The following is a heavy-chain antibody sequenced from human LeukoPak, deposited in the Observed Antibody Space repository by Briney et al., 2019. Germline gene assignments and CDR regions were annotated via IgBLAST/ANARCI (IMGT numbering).Heavy chain of an antibody. CDR3: ARAVAVPDYNWFDP. CDR2: MNPNSGNT. Sequence: ASVTVSFKASGYTFTSYDINWVRQATGQGLEWMGWMNPNSGNTGYAQKFQGRVTMTRNTSISTAYMELSSLRSEDTAVYYCARAVAVPDYNWFDPWGQGTLVTVSS. J-gene: IGHJ5*02. V-gene: IGHV1-8*01. CDR1: GYTFTSYD. D-gene: IGHD6-19*01.